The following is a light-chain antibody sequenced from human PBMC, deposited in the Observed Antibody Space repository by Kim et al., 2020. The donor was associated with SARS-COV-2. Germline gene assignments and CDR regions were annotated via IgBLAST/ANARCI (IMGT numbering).Light chain of an antibody. Sequence: EIVLTQSPATLSLSPGERATLSCRASQSISRYLVWYQQRPGQPPRLLIYDASDRAAGIPARFSGSGSVTDFTLTISSLEPEDFAVYYCQQRSGWPTFGQGTKVDIK. V-gene: IGKV3-11*01. CDR1: QSISRY. J-gene: IGKJ1*01. CDR3: QQRSGWPT. CDR2: DAS.